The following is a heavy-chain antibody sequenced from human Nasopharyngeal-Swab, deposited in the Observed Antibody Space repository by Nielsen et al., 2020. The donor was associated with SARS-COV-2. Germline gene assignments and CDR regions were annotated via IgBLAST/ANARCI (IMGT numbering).Heavy chain of an antibody. CDR3: AKGWLLGNYMDV. D-gene: IGHD5-12*01. Sequence: GESLKISCAASGFIFSNYGMHWVRQTPGKGLERVAVISFDGSSQYYVDPVKGRFTISRDNSKSTLYLQMNSLRDEDTAVYYCAKGWLLGNYMDVWGKGTTVTVTS. J-gene: IGHJ6*03. V-gene: IGHV3-30*18. CDR1: GFIFSNYG. CDR2: ISFDGSSQ.